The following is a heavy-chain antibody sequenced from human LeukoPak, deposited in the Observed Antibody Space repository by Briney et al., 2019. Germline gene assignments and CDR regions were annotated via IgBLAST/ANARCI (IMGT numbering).Heavy chain of an antibody. D-gene: IGHD2-2*01. CDR1: GYTFTSYY. V-gene: IGHV1-46*01. CDR2: INPSGGST. CDR3: ARDLVVVPAAIASYYYYYGMDV. J-gene: IGHJ6*02. Sequence: ASVKVSCKASGYTFTSYYMHWVRQAPGQGLEWMGIINPSGGSTSYAQKFQGRVTMTRDTSTSTVYMELSSLRSEVTAVYYCARDLVVVPAAIASYYYYYGMDVWGQGTTVTVSS.